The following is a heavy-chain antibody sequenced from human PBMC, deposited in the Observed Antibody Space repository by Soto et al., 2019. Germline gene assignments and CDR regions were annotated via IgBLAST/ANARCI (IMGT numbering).Heavy chain of an antibody. Sequence: GGSLRLSCAASGFTFSSYGMHWVRQAPGKGLEWVAVIWYDGSNKYYADSVKGRFTISRDNSKNTLYLQMNSLRAEDTAVYYCARGFYIIEYSSSPYYMDVWGKGTTVTVSS. CDR2: IWYDGSNK. CDR1: GFTFSSYG. CDR3: ARGFYIIEYSSSPYYMDV. V-gene: IGHV3-33*01. D-gene: IGHD6-6*01. J-gene: IGHJ6*03.